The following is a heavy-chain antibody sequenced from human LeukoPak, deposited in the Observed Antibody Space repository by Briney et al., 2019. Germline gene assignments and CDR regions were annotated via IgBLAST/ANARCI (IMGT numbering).Heavy chain of an antibody. CDR2: INSDGSST. J-gene: IGHJ4*02. CDR3: AREGKLMVYAIEDY. V-gene: IGHV3-74*01. D-gene: IGHD2-8*01. CDR1: GFTFSSYW. Sequence: GGSLRLSCAASGFTFSSYWMHWVRQAPAKGLVWVSRINSDGSSTSYADSVKGRFTISRGNAKNTLYLQMNSLRAEDTAVYYCAREGKLMVYAIEDYWGQGTLVTVSS.